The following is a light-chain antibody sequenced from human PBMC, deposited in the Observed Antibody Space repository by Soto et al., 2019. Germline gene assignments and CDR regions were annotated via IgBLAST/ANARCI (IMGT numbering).Light chain of an antibody. CDR1: SSDVGGYNS. Sequence: QSALTQPASVSGSPGQSITISCTGTSSDVGGYNSVSWYQQHPGKAPKLMIYNVSNQPSGVSNRFSGSKSGNTASLTISGLQAEDEADYYCSSYPSSRTYVFGTGTRSPS. V-gene: IGLV2-14*01. CDR3: SSYPSSRTYV. CDR2: NVS. J-gene: IGLJ1*01.